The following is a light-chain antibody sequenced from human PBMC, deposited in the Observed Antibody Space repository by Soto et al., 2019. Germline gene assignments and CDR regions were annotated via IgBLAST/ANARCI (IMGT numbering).Light chain of an antibody. Sequence: QLVLTQSSSASASLGSSVKLTCTLSSGHSSYRIAWHQQQPGKAPRYLMKLEGSGSFIKGSGVPDRLSGSSSGADRYLTISNLQSEDEAHYYCETWDSSTYVVFGGGTKVTVL. J-gene: IGLJ2*01. CDR1: SGHSSYR. CDR3: ETWDSSTYVV. V-gene: IGLV4-60*03. CDR2: LEGSGSF.